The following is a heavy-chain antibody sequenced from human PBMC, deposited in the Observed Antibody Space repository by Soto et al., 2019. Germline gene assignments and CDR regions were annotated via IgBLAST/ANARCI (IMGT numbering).Heavy chain of an antibody. CDR2: IWYDGSNK. Sequence: QVQLVESGGGVVQPGRSLRLSCAASGFTFSSYGMHWVRQAPGKGLEWVAVIWYDGSNKYYADSVKGRFTISRDNSKKPLYLQMNSLRAEDTAVYYCARDPKIFGVAAPNNWFDPWGQGTLVTVSS. V-gene: IGHV3-33*01. D-gene: IGHD3-3*01. CDR3: ARDPKIFGVAAPNNWFDP. CDR1: GFTFSSYG. J-gene: IGHJ5*02.